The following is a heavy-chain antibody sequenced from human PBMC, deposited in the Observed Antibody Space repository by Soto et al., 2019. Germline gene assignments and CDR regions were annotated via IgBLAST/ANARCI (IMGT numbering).Heavy chain of an antibody. J-gene: IGHJ4*02. D-gene: IGHD1-26*01. V-gene: IGHV4-31*02. Sequence: TLSLTCSVSGASTVSHYHWTWFRQPPGKGLEWMGYIFNSGTTFYNPSLTSRLSISMDTSGNHFSLELRSVTAADTAVYYCALALGPTTGLDYWGQGTLVTVS. CDR2: IFNSGTT. CDR1: GASTVSHYH. CDR3: ALALGPTTGLDY.